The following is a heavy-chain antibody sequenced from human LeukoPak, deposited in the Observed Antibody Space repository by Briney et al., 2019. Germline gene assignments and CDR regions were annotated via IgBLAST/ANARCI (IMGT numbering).Heavy chain of an antibody. D-gene: IGHD3-22*01. Sequence: GGSLRLSCAASGFTFSSYAMSWGRQAPGKGLEWVSAISGSGGSTYYADSVKGRFTISRDNSKNTLYLQMNSLRAEDTAVYYCATRRSYYYDSSGYYPLDYWGQGTLVTVSS. CDR3: ATRRSYYYDSSGYYPLDY. CDR1: GFTFSSYA. J-gene: IGHJ4*02. V-gene: IGHV3-23*01. CDR2: ISGSGGST.